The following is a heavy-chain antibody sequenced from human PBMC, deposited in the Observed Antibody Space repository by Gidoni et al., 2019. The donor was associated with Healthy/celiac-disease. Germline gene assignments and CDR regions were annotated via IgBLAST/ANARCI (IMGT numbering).Heavy chain of an antibody. CDR3: ARDDDFWSGYSSNYYYGMDV. D-gene: IGHD3-3*01. J-gene: IGHJ6*02. CDR2: IIPIFGTA. Sequence: QVQLVQSGAEVKKPGSSVEVSCKASGGTFSSYAISWVRQAPGQGLEWMGGIIPIFGTANYAQKFQGRVTITADESTSTAYMELSSLRSEDTAVYYCARDDDFWSGYSSNYYYGMDVWGQGTTVTVSS. V-gene: IGHV1-69*01. CDR1: GGTFSSYA.